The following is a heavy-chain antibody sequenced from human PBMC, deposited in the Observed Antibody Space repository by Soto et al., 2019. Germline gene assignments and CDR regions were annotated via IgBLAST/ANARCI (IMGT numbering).Heavy chain of an antibody. Sequence: ASVKVSCKASGYTFTSYDINWVRQATGQGLEWMGWMNPNSGNTGYAQKFQGRVTMTRHTSISTAYLELSSLRSEDTAVYYCARRLGGSSASYAFDIWGQGTMVTVSS. CDR2: MNPNSGNT. CDR1: GYTFTSYD. CDR3: ARRLGGSSASYAFDI. J-gene: IGHJ3*02. V-gene: IGHV1-8*01. D-gene: IGHD2-2*01.